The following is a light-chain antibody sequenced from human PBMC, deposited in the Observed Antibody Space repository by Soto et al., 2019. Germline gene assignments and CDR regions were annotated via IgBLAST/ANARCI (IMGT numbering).Light chain of an antibody. Sequence: HSALTHPGSVSGSPGQSITISCTGTSSDVGAYNYVSWYQQHPGKAPKLMIYEVTNRPSGVSTRFSGSKSGNTDSLTISGLQAEDEADYYCCSFTSGNTAYVFGTGTKVTVL. CDR1: SSDVGAYNY. CDR3: CSFTSGNTAYV. V-gene: IGLV2-14*01. CDR2: EVT. J-gene: IGLJ1*01.